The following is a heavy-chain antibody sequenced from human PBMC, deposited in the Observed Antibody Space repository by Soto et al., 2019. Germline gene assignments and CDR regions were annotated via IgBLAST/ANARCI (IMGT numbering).Heavy chain of an antibody. CDR2: IYYSGST. J-gene: IGHJ4*02. CDR1: GGSISSGGYY. CDR3: ARGTSSGWDYFDY. Sequence: SETLSLTCTVSGGSISSGGYYWSWIRQHPGKGLEWIGYIYYSGSTYYNPSLKSRVTISVDTSKNQFSLRLNSATAADTAVYYCARGTSSGWDYFDYWGQGTLVTVSS. V-gene: IGHV4-31*03. D-gene: IGHD6-19*01.